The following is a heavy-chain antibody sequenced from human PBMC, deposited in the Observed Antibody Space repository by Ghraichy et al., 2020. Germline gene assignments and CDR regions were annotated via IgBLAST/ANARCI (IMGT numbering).Heavy chain of an antibody. CDR2: INPNSGGT. CDR1: GYTFTGHY. Sequence: ASVKVSCQASGYTFTGHYIHWVRQAPGQGLEWMGWINPNSGGTKYAPNFQGRVTMTRDTSLTTAYMEVSRLTSDDTAIYYCARILHGTSGLDYWGQGTLVTVSS. J-gene: IGHJ4*02. D-gene: IGHD3-10*01. V-gene: IGHV1-2*02. CDR3: ARILHGTSGLDY.